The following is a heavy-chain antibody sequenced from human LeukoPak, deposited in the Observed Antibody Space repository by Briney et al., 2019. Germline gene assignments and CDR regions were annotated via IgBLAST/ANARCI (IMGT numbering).Heavy chain of an antibody. Sequence: GGSLRLSCSASGFVFSIYTMYWVRQAPGKGPEYVSTISGSGNGGSIYYADSVKGRFTISRDDSKSIVYLQMNGLRSEDTAVYYCAKDLQASTLLYYFDYWGQGTLVTVSS. CDR3: AKDLQASTLLYYFDY. D-gene: IGHD1-26*01. V-gene: IGHV3-64D*06. CDR1: GFVFSIYT. J-gene: IGHJ4*02. CDR2: ISGSGNGGSI.